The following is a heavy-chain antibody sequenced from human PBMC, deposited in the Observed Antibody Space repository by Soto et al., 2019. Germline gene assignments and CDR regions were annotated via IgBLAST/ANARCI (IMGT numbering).Heavy chain of an antibody. V-gene: IGHV3-48*01. J-gene: IGHJ3*02. CDR3: ARRIATSRIGAFDI. Sequence: QPGGSLRLSCAASGFIFSTYSMNWVRQGPGKGLEWVSYISSSSSTIFYTDSVKGRFTVSRDNAKNSLYLQMNSLRAEDTAVYYCARRIATSRIGAFDIWGQGTRVTVSS. CDR1: GFIFSTYS. D-gene: IGHD6-13*01. CDR2: ISSSSSTI.